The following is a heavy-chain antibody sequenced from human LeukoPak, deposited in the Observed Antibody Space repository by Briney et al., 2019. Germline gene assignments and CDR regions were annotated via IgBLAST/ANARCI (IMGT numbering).Heavy chain of an antibody. Sequence: SETLSLTCTVSGGSISSYYWSWIRQPPGKGLEWLGYIYYSGSTNYNPSLKSRVTISVDTSKNQFSLKLSSVTAADTAVYYCARHNRNDYFDYWGQGTLVTVSS. CDR1: GGSISSYY. CDR3: ARHNRNDYFDY. J-gene: IGHJ4*02. V-gene: IGHV4-59*08. CDR2: IYYSGST.